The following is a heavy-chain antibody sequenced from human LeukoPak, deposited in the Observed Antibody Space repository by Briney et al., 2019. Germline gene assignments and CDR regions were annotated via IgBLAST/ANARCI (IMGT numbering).Heavy chain of an antibody. D-gene: IGHD4-17*01. CDR3: ARDPGPLYGPPNYYYYMDV. Sequence: GGSLRLSCAASGFTFSSYAMHWVRQAPGKGLEYVSAISSNGGSTYYANSVKGRFTISRDNSKNTLYLQMGSLRAEDMAVYYCARDPGPLYGPPNYYYYMDVWGKGTTVTVSS. V-gene: IGHV3-64*01. J-gene: IGHJ6*03. CDR1: GFTFSSYA. CDR2: ISSNGGST.